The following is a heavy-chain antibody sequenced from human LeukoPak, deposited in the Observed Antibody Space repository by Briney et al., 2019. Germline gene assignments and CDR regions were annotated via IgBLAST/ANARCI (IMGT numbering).Heavy chain of an antibody. J-gene: IGHJ6*02. CDR2: ISYDGSNK. Sequence: GGSLRLSCVASGFAFSSYGMHWVRQAPGKGLEWVAVISYDGSNKYYADSVKGRFTISRDNSKNTLYLQMNSLRAEDTAVYYCARAAFRDGYNFRYYYYGMDVWGQGTTVTVSS. CDR3: ARAAFRDGYNFRYYYYGMDV. D-gene: IGHD5-24*01. V-gene: IGHV3-30*03. CDR1: GFAFSSYG.